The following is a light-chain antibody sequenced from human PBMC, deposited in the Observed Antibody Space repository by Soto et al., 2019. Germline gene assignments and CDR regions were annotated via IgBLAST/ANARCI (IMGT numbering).Light chain of an antibody. CDR2: KAS. V-gene: IGKV1-5*03. CDR3: QQYNDYSWT. CDR1: QSISAW. J-gene: IGKJ1*01. Sequence: DIQMTQSPSTLSASVGDRVSINCRASQSISAWLASYQQKPGKAPRLLIYKASTLEIGVPSRFSGSGSGTEFTLTISSLQPDDVATYYCQQYNDYSWTFGQGTKVEIK.